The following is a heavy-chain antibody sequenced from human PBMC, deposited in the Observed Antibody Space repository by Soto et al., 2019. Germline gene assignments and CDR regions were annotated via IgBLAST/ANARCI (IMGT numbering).Heavy chain of an antibody. Sequence: GVSLRLSCAASGFTFSSYAMHWVRQAPGKGLEWVAVISYDGSNKYYADSVKGRFTISRDNSKNTLYLQMNSLRAEDTAVYYCARAGGGDGYNEYYYYYGMDVWGQGTTVTVSS. V-gene: IGHV3-30*04. CDR1: GFTFSSYA. J-gene: IGHJ6*02. CDR3: ARAGGGDGYNEYYYYYGMDV. D-gene: IGHD3-16*01. CDR2: ISYDGSNK.